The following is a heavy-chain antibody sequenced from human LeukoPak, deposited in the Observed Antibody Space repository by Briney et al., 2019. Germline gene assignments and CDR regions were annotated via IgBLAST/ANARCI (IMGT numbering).Heavy chain of an antibody. CDR1: GFTFSSYA. V-gene: IGHV3-30*04. Sequence: PGRSLRLSCAASGFTFSSYAMHWVRQAPGKGLEWVAVISYDGSNKYYADSVKGRFTISRDNSKNTLYLQMNSPRAEDTAVYYCLAVAGTEPGFFDYWGQGTLVTVSS. CDR3: LAVAGTEPGFFDY. J-gene: IGHJ4*02. CDR2: ISYDGSNK. D-gene: IGHD6-19*01.